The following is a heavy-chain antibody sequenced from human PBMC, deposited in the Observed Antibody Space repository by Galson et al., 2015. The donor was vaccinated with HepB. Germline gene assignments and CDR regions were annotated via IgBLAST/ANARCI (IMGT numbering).Heavy chain of an antibody. J-gene: IGHJ5*02. D-gene: IGHD4-23*01. CDR1: GYTFTGYY. V-gene: IGHV1-2*02. CDR3: ARDRQYYGGNSFDP. CDR2: INPNSGGT. Sequence: SVKVSCKASGYTFTGYYMHWVRQAPGQGLEWMGWINPNSGGTNYAQKFQGRVTMTRDTSISTAYMELSRLRSDDTAVYYCARDRQYYGGNSFDPWGQGTLVTVSS.